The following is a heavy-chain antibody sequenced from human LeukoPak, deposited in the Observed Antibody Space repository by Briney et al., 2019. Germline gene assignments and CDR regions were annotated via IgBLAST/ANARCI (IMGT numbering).Heavy chain of an antibody. D-gene: IGHD6-13*01. CDR2: ISYDGSNK. CDR3: ARVRTAWYEGTFDY. V-gene: IGHV3-30-3*01. Sequence: GGSLRLSCAASGFTFSSYALHWVRQAPGKGLERVAVISYDGSNKYYADSVKGRFTISRDNSKNTLSLQMNSLRAEDTAVYYCARVRTAWYEGTFDYWGQGTLVTVSS. J-gene: IGHJ4*02. CDR1: GFTFSSYA.